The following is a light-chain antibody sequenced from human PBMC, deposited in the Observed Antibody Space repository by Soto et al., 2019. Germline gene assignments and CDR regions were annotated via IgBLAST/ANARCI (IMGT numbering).Light chain of an antibody. CDR3: YSFTGSSTPYV. V-gene: IGLV2-14*01. CDR2: EVN. CDR1: SSDVGGYNR. Sequence: QSALTQPASVSGSPGQSITISCAGTSSDVGGYNRVSWYQQLPGKVPKLMIFEVNNRPSGVSNRFSGSKSGNTASLTISGLQTDDEGDYYCYSFTGSSTPYVFGTGTKV. J-gene: IGLJ1*01.